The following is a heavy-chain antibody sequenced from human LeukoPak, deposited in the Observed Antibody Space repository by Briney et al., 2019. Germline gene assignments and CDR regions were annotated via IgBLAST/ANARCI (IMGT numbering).Heavy chain of an antibody. CDR2: IYHSGRT. J-gene: IGHJ3*01. V-gene: IGHV4-38-2*01. D-gene: IGHD3-10*01. CDR1: GASISSGYY. Sequence: SETLSLTCAVSGASISSGYYWGWIRQPPGKGLEWIGSIYHSGRTYYNPSLKNRVTISVDTSKNQFSLKLTSVTAADPAVYYCARLPTMETFHVWGQGTMVTVSS. CDR3: ARLPTMETFHV.